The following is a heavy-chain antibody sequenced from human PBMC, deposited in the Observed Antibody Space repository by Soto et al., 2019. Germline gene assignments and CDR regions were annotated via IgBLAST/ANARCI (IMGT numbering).Heavy chain of an antibody. D-gene: IGHD4-4*01. CDR1: GFTFNSYG. CDR3: ASTLTTPDDY. Sequence: GGSLRLSCAASGFTFNSYGMHWVRQAPGKGLEWVAVISYDGSNKYYADSVKGRFTISRDNSKNTLYLQMNSLRAEDTAVYYCASTLTTPDDYWGQGTLVTVSS. CDR2: ISYDGSNK. J-gene: IGHJ4*02. V-gene: IGHV3-30*03.